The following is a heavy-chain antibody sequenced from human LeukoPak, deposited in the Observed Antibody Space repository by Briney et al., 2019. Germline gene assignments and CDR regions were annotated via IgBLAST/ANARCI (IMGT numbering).Heavy chain of an antibody. CDR3: AKGLSGFGVVTPFDF. D-gene: IGHD3-3*01. CDR2: ISFDGSNK. V-gene: IGHV3-30*18. Sequence: PGGSLRLSCAASGFTFSSYDIHWVRQAPGKGLEWVAVISFDGSNKYYADSVKGRFTISRDNSRSTLYLQMNSLRTEDTALYYCAKGLSGFGVVTPFDFWGQGTLVTVSS. J-gene: IGHJ4*02. CDR1: GFTFSSYD.